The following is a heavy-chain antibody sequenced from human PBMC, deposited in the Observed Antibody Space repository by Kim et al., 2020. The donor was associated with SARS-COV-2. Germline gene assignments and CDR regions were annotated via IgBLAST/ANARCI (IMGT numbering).Heavy chain of an antibody. CDR1: GGSFSSYS. Sequence: SVKVSCKASGGSFSSYSISWVRQAPGQGLEWMGRIIPIVGSGNYAQNFHDRLTITADLSSRTAYMELSSLRPEDTAIYYCAREPHYYDNSGYNWGQGTLVTVPS. CDR3: AREPHYYDNSGYN. V-gene: IGHV1-69*08. D-gene: IGHD3-22*01. CDR2: IIPIVGSG. J-gene: IGHJ4*02.